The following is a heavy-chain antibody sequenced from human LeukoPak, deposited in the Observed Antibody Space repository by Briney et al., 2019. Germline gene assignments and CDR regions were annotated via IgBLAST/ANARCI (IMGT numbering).Heavy chain of an antibody. CDR1: GFTFSSYA. D-gene: IGHD6-13*01. CDR2: ISGSGGST. V-gene: IGHV3-23*01. CDR3: AKDRVLYSSSLPFDY. J-gene: IGHJ4*02. Sequence: GGSLRLSCAASGFTFSSYAMSWVRQAPGKGLEWVSAISGSGGSTYYADSVKGRSTIPRDNSKNTPYLQMNSLRADDTAVYYCAKDRVLYSSSLPFDYWGQGTLVTVSS.